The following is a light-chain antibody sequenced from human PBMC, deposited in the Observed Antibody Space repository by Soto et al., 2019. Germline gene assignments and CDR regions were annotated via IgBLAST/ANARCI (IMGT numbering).Light chain of an antibody. CDR1: QSLLYSNGYNY. CDR3: MQALQTPLT. Sequence: EIVMTQSPLSLPVSLGEPASISCRSSQSLLYSNGYNYVDWYLQKPGQSPQLLIYLGSILASGVPDRFSGSGSGTDFRLRISRLEAEDVGVYYCMQALQTPLTFGGGTKVEI. V-gene: IGKV2-28*01. CDR2: LGS. J-gene: IGKJ4*01.